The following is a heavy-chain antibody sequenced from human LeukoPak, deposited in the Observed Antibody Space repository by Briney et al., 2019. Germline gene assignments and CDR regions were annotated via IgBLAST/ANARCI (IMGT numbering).Heavy chain of an antibody. J-gene: IGHJ3*02. D-gene: IGHD2-15*01. CDR3: ARGGSDAFDI. Sequence: EWLSYIGSSGSTIYYADSVKGRFTISRDNAKNSLYLQMNSLRAEDTAVYYCARGGSDAFDIWGQGTMDTVSS. CDR2: IGSSGSTI. V-gene: IGHV3-11*04.